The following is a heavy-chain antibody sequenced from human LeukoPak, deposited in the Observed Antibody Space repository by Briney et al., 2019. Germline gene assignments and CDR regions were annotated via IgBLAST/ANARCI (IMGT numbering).Heavy chain of an antibody. CDR3: ARGYCSSTSCHPPFDY. J-gene: IGHJ4*02. CDR2: INAGNGNT. CDR1: GYTFTSYA. V-gene: IGHV1-3*01. D-gene: IGHD2-2*01. Sequence: ASVKVSCKASGYTFTSYAMHWVRQAPGQRLEWMGWINAGNGNTKYSQKFQGRVTITRDTSASTAYMELSSLRSEDTAVYYCARGYCSSTSCHPPFDYWGQGTLVTVSS.